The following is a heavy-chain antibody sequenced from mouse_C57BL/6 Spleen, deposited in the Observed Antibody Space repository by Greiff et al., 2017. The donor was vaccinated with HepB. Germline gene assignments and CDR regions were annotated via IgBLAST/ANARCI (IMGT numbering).Heavy chain of an antibody. V-gene: IGHV1-55*01. D-gene: IGHD1-1*01. J-gene: IGHJ3*01. CDR3: ARYYGSSYGFAY. CDR1: GYTFTSYW. Sequence: VQLQQPGAELVKPGASVKMSCKASGYTFTSYWITWVKQRPGQGLEWIGDIYPGSGSTNYNEKFKSKATLTVDTSSSTAYMQLSSLTSDDSAVYYCARYYGSSYGFAYWGQGTLVTVSA. CDR2: IYPGSGST.